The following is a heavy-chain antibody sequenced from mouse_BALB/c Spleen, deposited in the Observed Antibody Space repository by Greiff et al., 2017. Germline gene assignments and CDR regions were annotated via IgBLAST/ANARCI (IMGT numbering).Heavy chain of an antibody. CDR3: ERVPDYYGSSDVAD. CDR1: GYSFTGYY. Sequence: EVQLQQSGPELVKPGASVKISCKASGYSFTGYYMHWVKQSHVKSLEWIGRINPYNGATSYNQNFKDKASLTVDKSSSTAYMELHSLTSEDSAVYECERVPDYYGSSDVADGGEGTLGTV. J-gene: IGHJ3*01. D-gene: IGHD1-1*01. CDR2: INPYNGAT. V-gene: IGHV1-26*01.